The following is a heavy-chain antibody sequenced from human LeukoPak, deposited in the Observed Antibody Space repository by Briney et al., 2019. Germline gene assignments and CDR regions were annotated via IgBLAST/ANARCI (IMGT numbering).Heavy chain of an antibody. Sequence: SETLSLTCTVSGGSISSYYWSWIRQPPGKGLEWIGYTYYSGSTNYIPSLKSRVTISVDTSKNQFSLKLSSVTAADTAVYYCARDNRDYYDSSGYYDYWGQGTLVTVSS. J-gene: IGHJ4*02. CDR2: TYYSGST. CDR1: GGSISSYY. V-gene: IGHV4-59*01. D-gene: IGHD3-22*01. CDR3: ARDNRDYYDSSGYYDY.